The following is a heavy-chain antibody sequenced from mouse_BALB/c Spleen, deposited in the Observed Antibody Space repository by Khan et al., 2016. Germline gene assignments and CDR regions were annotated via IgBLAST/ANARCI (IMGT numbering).Heavy chain of an antibody. CDR3: AKIKVIVATYFDY. D-gene: IGHD1-1*01. J-gene: IGHJ2*01. Sequence: QVQLQQPGAELVKPGASVKMSCKASGYTFTSYWMHWVKQRLGQGLEWFAETNPTNGRTYYNEKFKSKATFTVDKSSSTAYMLLSGLTFEDSAVYYDAKIKVIVATYFDYWGQGTTLTVSS. CDR1: GYTFTSYW. V-gene: IGHV1S81*02. CDR2: TNPTNGRT.